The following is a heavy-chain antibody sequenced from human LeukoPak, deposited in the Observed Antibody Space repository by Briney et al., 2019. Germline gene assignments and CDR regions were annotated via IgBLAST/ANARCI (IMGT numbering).Heavy chain of an antibody. D-gene: IGHD6-13*01. J-gene: IGHJ4*02. CDR2: ISSSSSYI. CDR1: GFTFSSYS. Sequence: GGSLRLSCAASGFTFSSYSMNWVRQAPGKGLEWVSSISSSSSYIYYADSVKGRFTISRDNAKNSLYLQMNSLRAEDTAVYYCARGYSSSWSSLAGYWGQGTLVTASS. V-gene: IGHV3-21*01. CDR3: ARGYSSSWSSLAGY.